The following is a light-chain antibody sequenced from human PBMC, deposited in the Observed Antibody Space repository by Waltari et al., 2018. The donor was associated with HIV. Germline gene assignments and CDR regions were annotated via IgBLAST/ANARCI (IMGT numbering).Light chain of an antibody. CDR2: GAS. Sequence: EIVMTQSPGVLSVSPGESAPLSCRASQPINNKLVWYQQKGGQAPRLLIHGASTRAPGIPARFSGSGSGTEFTLTINGLQSEDFAVYYCQQYQNLPPYTFGQGTKLE. CDR3: QQYQNLPPYT. CDR1: QPINNK. V-gene: IGKV3-15*01. J-gene: IGKJ2*01.